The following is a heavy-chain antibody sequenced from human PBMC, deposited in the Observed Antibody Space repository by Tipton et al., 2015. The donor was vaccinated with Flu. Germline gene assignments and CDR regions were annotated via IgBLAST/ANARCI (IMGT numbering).Heavy chain of an antibody. V-gene: IGHV1-2*02. CDR1: GYTFTDYY. CDR3: ARSIGVVPSDAFHI. J-gene: IGHJ3*02. CDR2: IDPKSGDT. Sequence: QLVQSGAEVEKPGASVKVSCKASGYTFTDYYLHWVRQAPRQGLEWMGWIDPKSGDTNSAQAFQGRVTMTRDTSINTAYMELKSLRSDDTTVYYCARSIGVVPSDAFHIWGQGTVVTVSS. D-gene: IGHD3-22*01.